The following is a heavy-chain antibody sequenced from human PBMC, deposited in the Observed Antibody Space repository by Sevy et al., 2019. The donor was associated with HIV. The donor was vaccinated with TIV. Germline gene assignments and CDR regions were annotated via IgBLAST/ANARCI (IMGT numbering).Heavy chain of an antibody. CDR1: GLIFSNYW. V-gene: IGHV3-7*01. CDR3: VRAGGDTVVVTTAIGILVMDV. CDR2: IKQDGSET. J-gene: IGHJ6*02. Sequence: GGSLILSCAASGLIFSNYWMAWVRQAPGKGLEWVANIKQDGSETYYGDSVKGRFTISRDNARNSLYLQMTNLRAEDTAVYYCVRAGGDTVVVTTAIGILVMDVWGQGTTVTVSS. D-gene: IGHD2-2*02.